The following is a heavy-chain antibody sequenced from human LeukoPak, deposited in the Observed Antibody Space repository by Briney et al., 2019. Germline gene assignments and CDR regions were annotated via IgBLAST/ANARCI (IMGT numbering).Heavy chain of an antibody. CDR3: AKDGRYYFDY. CDR2: ISYDGSNK. V-gene: IGHV3-30*18. D-gene: IGHD3-16*01. CDR1: AFTFSSYA. J-gene: IGHJ4*02. Sequence: PGGSLRLSCAASAFTFSSYAMSWVRQAPGKGLEWVAVISYDGSNKYYADSVKGRFTISRDNSKNTLYLQMNSLRAEDTAVYYCAKDGRYYFDYWGQGTLVTVSS.